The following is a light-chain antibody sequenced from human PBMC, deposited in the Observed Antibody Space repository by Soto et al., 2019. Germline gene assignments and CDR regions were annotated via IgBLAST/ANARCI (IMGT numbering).Light chain of an antibody. CDR2: EVS. CDR1: SXDVGDYKY. J-gene: IGLJ1*01. Sequence: QSVLTQPASVSGSPGQSMTISCTGASXDVGDYKYVSWFQQHPGKAPKLMIYEVSNRPSGVSNRFSGSKSGNTASLTISGLQAEDEADYYCSSYTSSSTYVFGTGTKVTVL. CDR3: SSYTSSSTYV. V-gene: IGLV2-14*01.